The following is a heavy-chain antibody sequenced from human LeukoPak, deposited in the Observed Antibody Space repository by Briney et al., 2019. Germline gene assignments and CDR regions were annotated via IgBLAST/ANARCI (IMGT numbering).Heavy chain of an antibody. D-gene: IGHD6-13*01. Sequence: GGSLRLSCAASGFTFSSYGMHWVRQAPGKGLEWVAGIWYDGSNKYYADSVKGRFTISGDNSKNKLYLQMNSLRAEDTAVYYCARGEEAKSDSSIDYWGQGTLVTVSS. J-gene: IGHJ4*02. CDR2: IWYDGSNK. CDR1: GFTFSSYG. V-gene: IGHV3-33*01. CDR3: ARGEEAKSDSSIDY.